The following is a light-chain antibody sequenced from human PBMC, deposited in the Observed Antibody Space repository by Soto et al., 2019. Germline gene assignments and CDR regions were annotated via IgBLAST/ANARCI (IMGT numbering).Light chain of an antibody. Sequence: QSALTQPRSVSGSPGQSVSIFCTGTSIDVGGYNYVSWYQQHPGKAPKVMIYDVTKRPPGVPDRFSGSKSGNTASLTISGLQSEDEADYYCSSYAGRYTYVFGTGTKLTVL. V-gene: IGLV2-11*01. CDR3: SSYAGRYTYV. CDR2: DVT. CDR1: SIDVGGYNY. J-gene: IGLJ1*01.